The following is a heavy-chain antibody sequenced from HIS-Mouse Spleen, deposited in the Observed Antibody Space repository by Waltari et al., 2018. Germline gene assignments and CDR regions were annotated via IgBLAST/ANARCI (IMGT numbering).Heavy chain of an antibody. Sequence: QVQLVQSGAEVKKPGSSVKVSCKASGGTFSSYAISWVRQAPGQGLEWMGGIIPIFGTANYAQKFQGRVTITADESTSTAYMELSSLRSEDTAVYYCARDLRTELGIGADAFDIWGQGTMVTVSS. D-gene: IGHD7-27*01. CDR2: IIPIFGTA. CDR1: GGTFSSYA. J-gene: IGHJ3*02. V-gene: IGHV1-69*01. CDR3: ARDLRTELGIGADAFDI.